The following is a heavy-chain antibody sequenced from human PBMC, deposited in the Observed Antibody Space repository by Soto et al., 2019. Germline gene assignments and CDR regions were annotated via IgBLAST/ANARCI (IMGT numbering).Heavy chain of an antibody. CDR3: ARGLAGRPLWT. V-gene: IGHV4-61*01. Sequence: SETLSLTCTVSGGSLRSGSYYWSWIRQPPGKGLEWIGYIYHGGATNYNASLKSRVTISVDTSKNQFSLILSSVTAADTAVYYCARGLAGRPLWTWGQGTLVTVSS. CDR2: IYHGGAT. CDR1: GGSLRSGSYY. D-gene: IGHD6-6*01. J-gene: IGHJ5*02.